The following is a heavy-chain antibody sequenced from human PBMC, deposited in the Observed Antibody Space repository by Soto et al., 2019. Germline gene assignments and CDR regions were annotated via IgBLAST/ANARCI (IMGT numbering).Heavy chain of an antibody. CDR2: ISGSGDAT. D-gene: IGHD3-9*01. CDR1: GLIFSDYA. Sequence: PGGSLRLSCAASGLIFSDYAMSWVRQAPGKGLKWVSSISGSGDATYYADSVKGRFTISRDNSKNTLYLQMNSLRAEDTAVYYCAKDLDLPPHYDILTGYHRWGQGTMVTVSS. V-gene: IGHV3-23*01. CDR3: AKDLDLPPHYDILTGYHR. J-gene: IGHJ3*01.